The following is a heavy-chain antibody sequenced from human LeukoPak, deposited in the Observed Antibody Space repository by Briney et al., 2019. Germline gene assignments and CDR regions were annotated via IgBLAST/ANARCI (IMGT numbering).Heavy chain of an antibody. CDR1: GFIFSNCA. V-gene: IGHV3-23*01. J-gene: IGHJ4*02. Sequence: GSLRLSCAASGFIFSNCAMNWVRQAPGKGLEWVSAISGDNSRTLYADSVKGRFTISRDNSKNTLYLQMNSLRAEDTAVYYCAKDTPGVVVVAAKVGYWGQGTLVTVSS. CDR2: ISGDNSRT. D-gene: IGHD2-15*01. CDR3: AKDTPGVVVVAAKVGY.